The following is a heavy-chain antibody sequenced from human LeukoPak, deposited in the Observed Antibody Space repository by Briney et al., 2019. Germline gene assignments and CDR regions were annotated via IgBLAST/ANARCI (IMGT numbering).Heavy chain of an antibody. V-gene: IGHV3-30-3*01. CDR3: ARPYCSGGSCYWHLDY. D-gene: IGHD2-15*01. CDR2: VSYDVSNE. J-gene: IGHJ4*02. CDR1: GFTFSSDA. Sequence: GRSLRLSCAASGFTFSSDAMHWVRQAPGRGLEWVAVVSYDVSNEYCSDSGKGRFTIARDNSKNTLYLQMNSMRAEETAVYYCARPYCSGGSCYWHLDYWGQGNLVTASS.